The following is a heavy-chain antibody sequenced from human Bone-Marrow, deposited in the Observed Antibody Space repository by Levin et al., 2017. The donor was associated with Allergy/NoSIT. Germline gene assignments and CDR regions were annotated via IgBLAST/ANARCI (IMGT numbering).Heavy chain of an antibody. CDR1: GFTFSTYA. V-gene: IGHV3-30-3*01. D-gene: IGHD6-19*01. J-gene: IGHJ4*02. CDR3: ARGTTYTSGYYYFDF. CDR2: TSYDGSNK. Sequence: QHGESLKISCAASGFTFSTYAMHWVRQAPGKGLEWVALTSYDGSNKDYADSVQGRFTISRDNSKNTLYLQVNSLRPEDTARYFCARGTTYTSGYYYFDFWGLGTLVIVSS.